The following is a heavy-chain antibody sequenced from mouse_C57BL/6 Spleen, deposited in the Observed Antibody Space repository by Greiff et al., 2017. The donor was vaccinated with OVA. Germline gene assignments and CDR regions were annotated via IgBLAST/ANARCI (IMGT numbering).Heavy chain of an antibody. CDR3: ATMAGGNFDV. Sequence: QVQLQQSGAELVRPGTSVKVSCKASGYAFTNYLIEWVKQRPGQGLEWIGVINPGSGGTNYNEKFKGKATLTADKSSSTAYMQLSSLASEDSAVYFCATMAGGNFDVWGTGTTVTVAS. D-gene: IGHD1-1*02. CDR2: INPGSGGT. V-gene: IGHV1-54*01. CDR1: GYAFTNYL. J-gene: IGHJ1*03.